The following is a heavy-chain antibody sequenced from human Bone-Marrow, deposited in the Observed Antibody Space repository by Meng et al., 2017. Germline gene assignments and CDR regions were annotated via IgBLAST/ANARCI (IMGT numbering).Heavy chain of an antibody. D-gene: IGHD6-19*01. Sequence: ASVKVSCKASGYTFTSYGISWVRQAPGQGLEWMGWINTNTGNPTYAQGFTGRFVFSLDTSVTTAYLQISSLKAEDTAVYYCARVFPKSGYSSGWYSLRKYYFDYWGQGTLVTVSS. CDR3: ARVFPKSGYSSGWYSLRKYYFDY. CDR2: INTNTGNP. CDR1: GYTFTSYG. J-gene: IGHJ4*02. V-gene: IGHV7-4-1*02.